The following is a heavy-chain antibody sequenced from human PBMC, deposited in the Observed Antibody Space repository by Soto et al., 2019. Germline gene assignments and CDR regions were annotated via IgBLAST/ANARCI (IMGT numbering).Heavy chain of an antibody. CDR2: FNPNSGGT. V-gene: IGHV1-2*02. CDR1: GYIFTGYY. D-gene: IGHD3-22*01. J-gene: IGHJ5*02. CDR3: ARGDFDSSANYYAGWFDP. Sequence: QVQLVQSGAEVKKPGASVKVSCKASGYIFTGYYMHWLRQAPGQGLEWMGWFNPNSGGTKYAQKLQGRVTMTNDTSNNTAYMELSGLISDDTAVYYCARGDFDSSANYYAGWFDPWGQGTLVTVSS.